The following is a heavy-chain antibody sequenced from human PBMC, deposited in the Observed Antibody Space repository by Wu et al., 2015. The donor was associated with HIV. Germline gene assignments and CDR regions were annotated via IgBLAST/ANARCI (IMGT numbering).Heavy chain of an antibody. CDR3: ARDQTPAKLVPFDY. J-gene: IGHJ4*02. D-gene: IGHD2-2*01. CDR2: ISSHNGKT. Sequence: QVQVVQSGAEVKKPGASVKVSCKTSGYTFTSYGINWVRQAPGQGLEWMGWISSHNGKTTYAQRFQGRVTMTTDTSTTTAYMEVRSLRPDDTAVYYCARDQTPAKLVPFDYWGQGTLVTVSS. CDR1: GYTFTSYG. V-gene: IGHV1-18*01.